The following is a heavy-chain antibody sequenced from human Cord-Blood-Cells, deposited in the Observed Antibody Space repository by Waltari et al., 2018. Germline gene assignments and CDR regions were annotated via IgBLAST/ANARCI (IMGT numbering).Heavy chain of an antibody. V-gene: IGHV1-69*09. J-gene: IGHJ6*03. CDR3: ARSFLTGDYYYYMDV. CDR1: GGTFSSYA. Sequence: QVQLVQSGAEVKKPGSSVKVSCKASGGTFSSYAISWVRQAPGQGLDWMGRIIPILGIANYAQKFQGRVTITADKSTSTAYMELSSLGSEDTAVYYCARSFLTGDYYYYMDVWGKGTTVTVSS. D-gene: IGHD7-27*01. CDR2: IIPILGIA.